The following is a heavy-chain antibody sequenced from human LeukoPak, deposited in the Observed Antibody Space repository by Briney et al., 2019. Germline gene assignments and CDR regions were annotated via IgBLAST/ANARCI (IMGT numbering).Heavy chain of an antibody. J-gene: IGHJ4*02. CDR3: ARVSGAGYDGRGVFDY. CDR1: GGSISTYY. D-gene: IGHD2-8*02. CDR2: IYYSGST. Sequence: SETLSLTCTVSGGSISTYYWSWIRQPPGKGLEWIGYIYYSGSTNYNPSLKSRVTISVDTSKNQFSLKLSSVTAADTAVCYCARVSGAGYDGRGVFDYWGQGTLVTVSS. V-gene: IGHV4-59*01.